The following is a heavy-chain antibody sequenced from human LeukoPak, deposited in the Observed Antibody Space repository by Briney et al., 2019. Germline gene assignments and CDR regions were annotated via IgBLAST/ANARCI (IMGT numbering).Heavy chain of an antibody. D-gene: IGHD3-16*01. CDR2: INQDGSEK. Sequence: PGGSLRLSCAASGFISSSYWMSWVRQGPGKGLEWVANINQDGSEKNSVDSVKGRVVISRDNAKNSLYLQMNSLRAEDTAVYYCARRSRASTLRLYNWFDPWGQGTLVTVSS. J-gene: IGHJ5*02. V-gene: IGHV3-7*03. CDR1: GFISSSYW. CDR3: ARRSRASTLRLYNWFDP.